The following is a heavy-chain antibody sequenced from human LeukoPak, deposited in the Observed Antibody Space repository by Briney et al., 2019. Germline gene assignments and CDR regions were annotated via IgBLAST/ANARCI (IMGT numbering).Heavy chain of an antibody. V-gene: IGHV4-59*04. CDR2: IYYSGST. Sequence: SETLSLTCTVSGGSISSYYWSWIRQPPGKGLEWIGYIYYSGSTYYNPSLKSRVTISVDTSKNQFSLKLSSVTAADTAVYYCARHGIAARGFDPWGQGTLVTVSS. D-gene: IGHD6-6*01. J-gene: IGHJ5*02. CDR3: ARHGIAARGFDP. CDR1: GGSISSYY.